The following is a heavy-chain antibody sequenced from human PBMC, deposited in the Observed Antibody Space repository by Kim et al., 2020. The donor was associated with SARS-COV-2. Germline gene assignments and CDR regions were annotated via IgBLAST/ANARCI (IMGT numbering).Heavy chain of an antibody. D-gene: IGHD6-19*01. CDR3: ARARPVAGTHDFDP. CDR1: GDSVSGDSVV. CDR2: TYYRSKWYN. Sequence: SQTLSLTRAISGDSVSGDSVVWNWIRQSPSRGLEWLGRTYYRSKWYNDYAASVKSRITINPDTSKNQFSLQLSSMTPEDTAVYYCARARPVAGTHDFDPWGRGTLVTVSS. J-gene: IGHJ5*02. V-gene: IGHV6-1*01.